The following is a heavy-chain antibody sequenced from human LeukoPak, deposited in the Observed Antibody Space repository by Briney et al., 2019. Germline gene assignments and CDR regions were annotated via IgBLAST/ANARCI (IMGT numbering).Heavy chain of an antibody. V-gene: IGHV3-7*03. CDR2: VNRDGSET. CDR1: GFALCSHW. CDR3: ARNNGMDV. J-gene: IGHJ6*02. Sequence: GGSLRLSCAASGFALCSHWMTWVPQVPGRGPEWVANVNRDGSETYYLDSVKGRFTISKDNAKNSLYLQMNSLRAEDTALYHCARNNGMDVWGQGTTVIVSS.